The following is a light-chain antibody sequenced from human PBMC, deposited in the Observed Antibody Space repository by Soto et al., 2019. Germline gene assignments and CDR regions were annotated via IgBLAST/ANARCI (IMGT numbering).Light chain of an antibody. J-gene: IGKJ1*01. CDR1: QSISNH. Sequence: DIQMTQSPSSLSASVEDRVIITCRASQSISNHLNWYQQKPGKAPKLLIFAASSLQSGVPSRFSGSGSGTEFTLTISSLQPDDFATYYCQRYNNYPWTFGPGTKVDI. CDR3: QRYNNYPWT. V-gene: IGKV1-17*01. CDR2: AAS.